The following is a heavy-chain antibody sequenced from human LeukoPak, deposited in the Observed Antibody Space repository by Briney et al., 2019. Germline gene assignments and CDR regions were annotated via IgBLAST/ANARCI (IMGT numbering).Heavy chain of an antibody. V-gene: IGHV1-2*02. Sequence: ASVKVSCKASGYTFTGYYMHWVRQAPGQGLEWMGWINPNSGSTNYAQKFQGRVTMTRDTSISTAYMELSRLRSDDTAVYYCARGPITIFGVVIIIFDYWGQGTLVTVSS. CDR2: INPNSGST. CDR1: GYTFTGYY. CDR3: ARGPITIFGVVIIIFDY. D-gene: IGHD3-3*01. J-gene: IGHJ4*02.